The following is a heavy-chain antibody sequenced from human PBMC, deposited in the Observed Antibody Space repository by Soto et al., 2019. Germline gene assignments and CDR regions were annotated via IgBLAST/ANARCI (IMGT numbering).Heavy chain of an antibody. Sequence: QVQLVQSGAEVKKPGSSVKVSCKASGGTFSSYAISWVRQAPGQGLEWMGGIIPIFGTANYAQKFQGRVTITADKSTSTAYMELSSLSSEDTAVYYCARSAVRGYYYYYGMDVWGQGTTVTVSS. J-gene: IGHJ6*02. V-gene: IGHV1-69*06. CDR2: IIPIFGTA. CDR3: ARSAVRGYYYYYGMDV. CDR1: GGTFSSYA.